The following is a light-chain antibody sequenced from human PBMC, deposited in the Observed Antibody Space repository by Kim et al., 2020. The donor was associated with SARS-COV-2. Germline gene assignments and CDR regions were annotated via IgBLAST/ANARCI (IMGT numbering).Light chain of an antibody. CDR2: GKN. Sequence: VALGQTVRITCQGDRLRSYYATWYQQKPGQAPILVNYGKNNRPSGIPDRFSGSSSGNTASLTITGTQAGDEADYYCNSRDSNDNVVFGGGTQLTVL. CDR1: RLRSYY. V-gene: IGLV3-19*01. CDR3: NSRDSNDNVV. J-gene: IGLJ2*01.